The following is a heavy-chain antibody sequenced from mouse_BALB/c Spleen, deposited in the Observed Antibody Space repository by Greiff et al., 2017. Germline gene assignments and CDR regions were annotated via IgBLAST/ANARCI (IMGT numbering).Heavy chain of an antibody. CDR1: GFTFSDYY. D-gene: IGHD2-1*01. CDR3: AGYGNYFYAMDY. Sequence: DVKLVESGGGLVKPGGSLKLSCAASGFTFSDYYMYWVRQTPEKRLEWVATISDGGSYTYYPDSVKGRFTISRDNAKNNLYLQMSSLKSEDTAMYYCAGYGNYFYAMDYWGQGTSVTVSS. J-gene: IGHJ4*01. V-gene: IGHV5-4*02. CDR2: ISDGGSYT.